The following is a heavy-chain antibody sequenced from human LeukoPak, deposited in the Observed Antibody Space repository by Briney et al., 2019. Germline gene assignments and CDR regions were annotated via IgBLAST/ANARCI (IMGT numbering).Heavy chain of an antibody. J-gene: IGHJ4*02. V-gene: IGHV1-46*04. Sequence: ASVKVSCKASGYTFTNYYMHWVRQAPGQGLEWMGRIIPSGGSTNYAQKLQGRVTMTRDTSTSTACMELSSLTSEDTAVYYCARDRGGYSWDYWGQGTLVTVSS. D-gene: IGHD5-18*01. CDR3: ARDRGGYSWDY. CDR2: IIPSGGST. CDR1: GYTFTNYY.